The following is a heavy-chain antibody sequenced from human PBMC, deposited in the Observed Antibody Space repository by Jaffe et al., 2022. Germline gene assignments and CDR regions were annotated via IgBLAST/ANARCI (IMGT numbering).Heavy chain of an antibody. CDR2: IRSKAYGGTT. V-gene: IGHV3-49*04. CDR1: GFTFGDYA. CDR3: TRDSGLGYCSSTSCPQTDDAFDI. J-gene: IGHJ3*02. Sequence: EVQLVESGGGLVQPGRSLRLSCTASGFTFGDYAMSWVRQAPGKGLEWVGFIRSKAYGGTTEYAASVKGRFTISRDDSKSIAYLQMNSLKTEDTAVYYCTRDSGLGYCSSTSCPQTDDAFDIWGQGTMVTVSS. D-gene: IGHD2-2*01.